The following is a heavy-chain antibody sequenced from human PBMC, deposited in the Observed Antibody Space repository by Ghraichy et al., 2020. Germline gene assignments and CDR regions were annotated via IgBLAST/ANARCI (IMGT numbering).Heavy chain of an antibody. CDR3: ASTGPFEY. Sequence: AETRSLTCSVSGGSISSYFWSWIRQPPGKGLEWIGYVSDSGSTNYNPSLKSRVTISVDTSRRQVSLKVLSVTAADTAMYYCASTGPFEYWGQGTLVTVSS. D-gene: IGHD1-14*01. V-gene: IGHV4-59*08. J-gene: IGHJ4*02. CDR1: GGSISSYF. CDR2: VSDSGST.